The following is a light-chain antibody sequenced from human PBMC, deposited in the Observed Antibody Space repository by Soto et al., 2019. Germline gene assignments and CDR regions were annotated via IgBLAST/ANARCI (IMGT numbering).Light chain of an antibody. CDR3: SSYTPTRTPV. Sequence: QSALTQPASVSGSPGQSLTISCTGTSGDVGRYDSVSWYKHRPGKVPELIIFSDRFSGSKSGNTASLTISGLQAEDEADYYCSSYTPTRTPVFGGGTKVTVL. V-gene: IGLV2-14*01. J-gene: IGLJ2*01. CDR1: SGDVGRYDS.